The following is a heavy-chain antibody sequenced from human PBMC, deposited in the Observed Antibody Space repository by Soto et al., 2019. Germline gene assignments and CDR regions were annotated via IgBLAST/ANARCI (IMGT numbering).Heavy chain of an antibody. CDR1: GFTFSSYA. V-gene: IGHV3-30-3*01. D-gene: IGHD3-22*01. CDR2: ISYDGSNK. CDR3: ARSYSSGTYYYYGMDV. Sequence: QVQLVESGGGVVQPGRSLRLSCAASGFTFSSYAMHWVRQAPGKGLEWVAVISYDGSNKYYADSVKGRFTISRDNSKNTLYLQMNSLIAEDTAVYYCARSYSSGTYYYYGMDVWGQGTTVTVSS. J-gene: IGHJ6*02.